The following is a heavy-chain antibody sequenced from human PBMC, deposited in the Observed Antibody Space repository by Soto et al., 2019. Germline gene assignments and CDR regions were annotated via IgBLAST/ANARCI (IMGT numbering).Heavy chain of an antibody. CDR3: ARHDYGGNDPPYYFDY. V-gene: IGHV4-39*01. CDR2: IYYSGST. D-gene: IGHD4-17*01. Sequence: QLQLQESGPGLVKPSETLSLTCTVSGGSISSSSYYWGWIRQPPGKGLEWIGSIYYSGSTYYNPSRKSRVTISVDTSKNQFSLKLSSVTAADTAVYYCARHDYGGNDPPYYFDYWGQGTLVTVSS. J-gene: IGHJ4*02. CDR1: GGSISSSSYY.